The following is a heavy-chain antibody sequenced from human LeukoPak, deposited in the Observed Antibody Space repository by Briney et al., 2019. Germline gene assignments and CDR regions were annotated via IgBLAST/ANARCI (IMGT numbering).Heavy chain of an antibody. CDR2: INPNSGGT. CDR1: GYTFTSYG. D-gene: IGHD6-19*01. Sequence: ASVKVSCKASGYTFTSYGISWVRQAPGQGLEWMGWINPNSGGTNYAQKFQGRVTMTRDTSISTAYMELSRLRSDDTAVYYCARGQWPAEYFQHWGQGTLVTVSS. J-gene: IGHJ1*01. CDR3: ARGQWPAEYFQH. V-gene: IGHV1-2*02.